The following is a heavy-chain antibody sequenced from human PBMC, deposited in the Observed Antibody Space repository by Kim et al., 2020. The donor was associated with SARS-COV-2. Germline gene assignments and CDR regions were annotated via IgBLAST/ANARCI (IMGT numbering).Heavy chain of an antibody. CDR3: ARLSGSFYFSAFDI. Sequence: RPAFQGQVSISADKSSSTAYLQWSSLKASDTAIYYCARLSGSFYFSAFDIWGQGTMVTVSS. J-gene: IGHJ3*02. V-gene: IGHV5-51*01. D-gene: IGHD1-26*01.